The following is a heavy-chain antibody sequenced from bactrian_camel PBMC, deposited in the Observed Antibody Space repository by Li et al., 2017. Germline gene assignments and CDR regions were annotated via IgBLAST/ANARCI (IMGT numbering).Heavy chain of an antibody. V-gene: IGHV3S6*01. CDR2: IDDDYDT. CDR1: GFTYTPAC. J-gene: IGHJ4*01. D-gene: IGHD2*01. CDR3: ATHGSHYSFNY. Sequence: HVQLVESGGGSAQAGGSLRLSCAISGFTYTPACMMWFRQAPGKARERVARIDDDYDTRYADSVKGRFTISRDNAKNTLYLQLNNLKTEDTAMYYCATHGSHYSFNYWGQGTQVTVS.